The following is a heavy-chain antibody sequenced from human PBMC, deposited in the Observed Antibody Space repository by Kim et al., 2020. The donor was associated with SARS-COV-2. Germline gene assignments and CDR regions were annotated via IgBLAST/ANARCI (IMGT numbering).Heavy chain of an antibody. Sequence: SNNTYLRRRVTISVDTSKNQFSLTLSSVTAADTAVYYCARRHLTGYYLDSWGQRTLVTVSS. J-gene: IGHJ4*02. D-gene: IGHD3-9*01. CDR3: ARRHLTGYYLDS. V-gene: IGHV4-39*01.